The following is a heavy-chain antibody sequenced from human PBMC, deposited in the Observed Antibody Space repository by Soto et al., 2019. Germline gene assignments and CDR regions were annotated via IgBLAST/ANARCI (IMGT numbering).Heavy chain of an antibody. CDR1: GFIFSGYA. J-gene: IGHJ4*02. CDR3: AKETSAYEIDY. Sequence: QVQLVESGGGVVQPGRSLRLSCAASGFIFSGYAMHWVRQAPGKGLNWVAVISYDGNTKYYADSVKGRFTVSRDNSKNTVYVQMNNLSPEDTAMYYCAKETSAYEIDYWGQGTLVTVSS. CDR2: ISYDGNTK. D-gene: IGHD5-12*01. V-gene: IGHV3-30-3*01.